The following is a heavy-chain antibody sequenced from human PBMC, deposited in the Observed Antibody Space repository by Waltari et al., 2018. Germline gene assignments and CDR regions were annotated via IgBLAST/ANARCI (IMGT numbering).Heavy chain of an antibody. J-gene: IGHJ4*02. Sequence: QLQLQESGPGLVKPSETLSLTCTVSGGSISSSSYYWGWIRQPPGKGLEWIGSIYYRGRTYYKPALKSRVTIAVDTSKNQFSLKLISVTAADTAVYYCAVPGIAAAGTLDYWGQGTLVTVSS. D-gene: IGHD6-13*01. CDR1: GGSISSSSYY. V-gene: IGHV4-39*07. CDR2: IYYRGRT. CDR3: AVPGIAAAGTLDY.